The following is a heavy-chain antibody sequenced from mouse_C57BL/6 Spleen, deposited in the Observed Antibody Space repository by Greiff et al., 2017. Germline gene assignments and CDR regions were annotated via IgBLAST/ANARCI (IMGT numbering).Heavy chain of an antibody. CDR3: VRSADPSDVYYRWFAY. Sequence: EVKLVESGAELVKPGASVTLSCTASGFNIKDYYMHWVKQRTEQGLAWIGRIDPEDGETKYAPKFQGKATITADTSSNTAYLQLSSLTSEDTAVYYCVRSADPSDVYYRWFAYWGQGTLVTVSA. CDR2: IDPEDGET. V-gene: IGHV14-2*01. J-gene: IGHJ3*01. D-gene: IGHD2-3*01. CDR1: GFNIKDYY.